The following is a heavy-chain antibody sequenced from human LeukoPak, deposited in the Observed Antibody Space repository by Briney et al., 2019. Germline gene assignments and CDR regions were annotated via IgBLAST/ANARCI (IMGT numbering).Heavy chain of an antibody. Sequence: PGGSLRLSCAASGFTFNSYSMNWFRQAPGKGLEWVSSISSSSRFIYYADSVKGRFTISRDNAKNSLYLQMTSLRAEDTAVYYCARDSAPHAEVGALVYWGQGTLVTVSS. V-gene: IGHV3-21*04. D-gene: IGHD1-26*01. J-gene: IGHJ4*02. CDR2: ISSSSRFI. CDR3: ARDSAPHAEVGALVY. CDR1: GFTFNSYS.